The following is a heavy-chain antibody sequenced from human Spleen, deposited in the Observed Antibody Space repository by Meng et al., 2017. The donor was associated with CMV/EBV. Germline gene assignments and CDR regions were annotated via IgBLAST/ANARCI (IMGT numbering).Heavy chain of an antibody. CDR2: ISSSSGYI. CDR1: GFTFSSYT. D-gene: IGHD2-2*01. V-gene: IGHV3-21*01. Sequence: GGSLRLSCAASGFTFSSYTMNWVRQVPGKGLEWVSSISSSSGYIYYADSVRGRFTISRDNAKNSLYLQMNSLRAEDTAVYYCARDLTYCSTTSCSFDYWGQGTLVTVSS. CDR3: ARDLTYCSTTSCSFDY. J-gene: IGHJ4*02.